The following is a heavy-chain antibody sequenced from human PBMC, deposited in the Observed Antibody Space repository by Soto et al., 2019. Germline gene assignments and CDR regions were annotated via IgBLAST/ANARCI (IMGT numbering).Heavy chain of an antibody. V-gene: IGHV4-31*03. J-gene: IGHJ6*02. CDR3: ARAPIPNWNYYGMDV. CDR1: GGSVNSGGYH. CDR2: IYYSGST. D-gene: IGHD1-1*01. Sequence: TLSLTCTVSGGSVNSGGYHWSWIRQHPGKGLEWIGDIYYSGSTYYDPSLKSRVTISIDTSTNHFSLHLSALTAADTAVYYCARAPIPNWNYYGMDVWGQGTTVTVSS.